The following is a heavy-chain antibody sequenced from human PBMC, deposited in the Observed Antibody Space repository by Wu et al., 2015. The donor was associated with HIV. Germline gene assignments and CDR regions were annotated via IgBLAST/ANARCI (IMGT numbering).Heavy chain of an antibody. CDR1: RYTFTDFY. CDR3: AGYSSGYNWLRY. J-gene: IGHJ4*02. CDR2: LHPSNGDT. V-gene: IGHV1-2*02. D-gene: IGHD6-19*01. Sequence: QVQLVQSGAEVKKPGASVKVSCKPSRYTFTDFYMHWVRQAPGQGLEWMGWLHPSNGDTKYAPSFQGRVTMTLDTSINTAYMELNRLRSDDTAVYYCAGYSSGYNWLRYWGQGTLVTVSS.